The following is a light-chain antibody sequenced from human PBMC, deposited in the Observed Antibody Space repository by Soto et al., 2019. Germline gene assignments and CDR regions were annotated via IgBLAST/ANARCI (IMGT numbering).Light chain of an antibody. V-gene: IGKV1-27*01. CDR1: QAINNY. CDR3: QKFNAVPT. Sequence: DIQMTQSPSSLSASVGDRVTITCRASQAINNYLAWYQQKPGKVPTLLLSAASTLQSGVPSRFSGSGSGTDFTLTISSLQPEDVATYYCQKFNAVPTCGGGTKVEI. CDR2: AAS. J-gene: IGKJ4*01.